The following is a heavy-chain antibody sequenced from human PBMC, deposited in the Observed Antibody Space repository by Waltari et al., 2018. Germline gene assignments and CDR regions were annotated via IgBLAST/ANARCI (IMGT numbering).Heavy chain of an antibody. CDR2: CDYRGNT. D-gene: IGHD4-17*01. CDR1: GGSISSSGYY. V-gene: IGHV4-39*02. J-gene: IGHJ4*02. Sequence: QLQLQESGTGMVKSSETLSLTCTVSGGSISSSGYYWGWIRQPPGKGREWIGTCDYRGNTYYHPSLKRRVTISVDTSKRQFSLKLNSVTAADTAVYYCVRDFGDHRTDYWGQGTLVTVSS. CDR3: VRDFGDHRTDY.